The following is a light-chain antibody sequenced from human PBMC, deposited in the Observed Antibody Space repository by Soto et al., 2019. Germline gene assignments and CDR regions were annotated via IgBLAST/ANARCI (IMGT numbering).Light chain of an antibody. CDR2: GAI. CDR1: QTVSSTY. Sequence: VLTQSLGTLSLSPGERATLSCRASQTVSSTYLAWYQQKPGQAPRLVIYGAISRATGIPDRFSGSGSGPDFTLTISRLEPEDFAVYYCQQYYTFGQGTKLEI. CDR3: QQYYT. J-gene: IGKJ2*01. V-gene: IGKV3-20*01.